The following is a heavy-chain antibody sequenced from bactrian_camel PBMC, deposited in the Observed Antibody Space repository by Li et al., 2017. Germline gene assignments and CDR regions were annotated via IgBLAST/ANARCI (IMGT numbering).Heavy chain of an antibody. D-gene: IGHD3*01. CDR2: FSPNAVT. J-gene: IGHJ4*01. Sequence: HVQLVESGGGSVQAGGSLRLSCVASGYANCLAWFRQAPGKERERVAGFSPNAVTDYADSVKGRFTISKDSRDFLNLEMNSLKPEDTGIYYCAATSNWKLSGCRLRSDYNVWGQGTQVTVS. CDR3: AATSNWKLSGCRLRSDYNV. CDR1: GYANC. V-gene: IGHV3S53*01.